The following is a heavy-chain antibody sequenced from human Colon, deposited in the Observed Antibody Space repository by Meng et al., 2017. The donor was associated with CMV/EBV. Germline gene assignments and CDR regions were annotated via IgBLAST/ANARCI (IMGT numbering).Heavy chain of an antibody. V-gene: IGHV3-7*01. CDR3: GKNRVES. CDR2: IKQDGSEQ. J-gene: IGHJ4*02. Sequence: GESLKISCAASGFSFSSFWMSWVRQAPGKGLEWVPNIKQDGSEQFYADSVKGRFTISRDNAKNSLYLQMNSLRAGDTGLYYCGKNRVESWGQGTLVTVSS. CDR1: GFSFSSFW. D-gene: IGHD3-10*01.